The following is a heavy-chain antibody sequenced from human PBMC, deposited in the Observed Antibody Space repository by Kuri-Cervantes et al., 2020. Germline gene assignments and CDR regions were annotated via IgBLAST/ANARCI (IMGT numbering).Heavy chain of an antibody. CDR3: ARDRRRGDYIYYFDY. CDR2: ISYDGSNK. D-gene: IGHD4-11*01. CDR1: GFTFSSYA. Sequence: GGSLRLSCAASGFTFSSYAMHWVRQAPGKGLEWMAVISYDGSNKYYADSVKGRFTISRDNSKNTLYLQMNSLRAEDTAVYYCARDRRRGDYIYYFDYWGQGTLVTVSS. J-gene: IGHJ4*02. V-gene: IGHV3-30-3*01.